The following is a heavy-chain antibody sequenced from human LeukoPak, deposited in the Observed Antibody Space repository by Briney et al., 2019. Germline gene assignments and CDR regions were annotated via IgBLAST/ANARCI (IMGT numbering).Heavy chain of an antibody. CDR3: AREGNTAMGYFDY. CDR1: GGSISSGGYY. V-gene: IGHV4-31*03. J-gene: IGHJ4*02. D-gene: IGHD5-18*01. CDR2: IYYSGST. Sequence: PSETLSLTCTVSGGSISSGGYYWSWIRQHPGKGLEWIGYIYYSGSTCYNPSLKSRVTISVDTSKNQFSLKLSSVTAADTAVYYCAREGNTAMGYFDYWGQGTLVTVSS.